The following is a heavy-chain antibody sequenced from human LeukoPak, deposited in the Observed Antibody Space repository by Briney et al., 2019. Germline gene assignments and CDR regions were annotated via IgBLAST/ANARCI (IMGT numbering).Heavy chain of an antibody. CDR2: ISYDGSSE. CDR3: VAGTDDAFDR. J-gene: IGHJ3*01. CDR1: GFTFSSYG. D-gene: IGHD6-19*01. Sequence: PGGSLRPSCAASGFTFSSYGMHWVRQAPGKGLQWVAVISYDGSSEYYADSVRGRFIISRDNSKNTLYLQVNSLRAEDTAVYLAVAGTDDAFDRWGQGTMVTVSS. V-gene: IGHV3-30*03.